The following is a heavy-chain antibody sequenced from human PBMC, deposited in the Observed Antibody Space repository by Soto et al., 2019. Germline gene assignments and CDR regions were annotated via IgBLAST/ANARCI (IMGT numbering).Heavy chain of an antibody. CDR2: ISWNSGSI. Sequence: GGSLRLSCAASGFTFDDYAMHWVRQAPGKGLEWVSGISWNSGSIGYADSVKGRFTISRDTSKNTLYLQMNSLRAEDTAVYYCARDFGYRSPDYWGQGTLVTVS. J-gene: IGHJ4*02. CDR1: GFTFDDYA. D-gene: IGHD5-18*01. CDR3: ARDFGYRSPDY. V-gene: IGHV3-9*01.